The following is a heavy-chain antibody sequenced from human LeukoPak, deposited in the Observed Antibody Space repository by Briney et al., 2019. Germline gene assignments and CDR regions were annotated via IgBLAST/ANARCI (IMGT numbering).Heavy chain of an antibody. Sequence: SETLSLTCTVSGGPIYCFYWSWIRQFPEKGLEWIGYVYFSGSTNYNPSLESRVTISIDTSKNQFSLKLSSVTAADTAVYYCARGYGRQTNSGMDVWGKGSTVTVSA. D-gene: IGHD5-18*01. CDR1: GGPIYCFY. J-gene: IGHJ6*04. CDR2: VYFSGST. V-gene: IGHV4-59*01. CDR3: ARGYGRQTNSGMDV.